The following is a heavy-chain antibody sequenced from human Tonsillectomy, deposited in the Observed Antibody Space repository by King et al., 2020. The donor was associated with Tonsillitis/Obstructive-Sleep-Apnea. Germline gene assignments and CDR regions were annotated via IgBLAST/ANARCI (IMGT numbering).Heavy chain of an antibody. J-gene: IGHJ6*03. CDR2: INHSGGT. V-gene: IGHV4-34*01. CDR3: ARGFIAARPYYYYYYMDV. Sequence: VQLQQWGAGLLKPSETLSLTCAVYGGSFSGYYWSWIRQPPGKGLEWIGEINHSGGTNYNPSLKSRVTISVDASKNPFSLKLRSVTAADTAVYYCARGFIAARPYYYYYYMDVWGKGTTVTVSS. CDR1: GGSFSGYY. D-gene: IGHD6-6*01.